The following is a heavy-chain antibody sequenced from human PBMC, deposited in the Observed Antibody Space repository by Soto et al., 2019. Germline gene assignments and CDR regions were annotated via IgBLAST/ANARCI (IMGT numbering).Heavy chain of an antibody. J-gene: IGHJ4*02. V-gene: IGHV1-18*01. CDR2: ISAYNGNT. D-gene: IGHD2-2*01. Sequence: ASVKVSCKASGYTFTSYGISWVRQAPGQGLEWMGWISAYNGNTNYAQKLQGRVTMTTDTSTSTAYMELRSLRSDDTAVYYCARDEDIVVVPAASSFGYWGQGTLVTVS. CDR3: ARDEDIVVVPAASSFGY. CDR1: GYTFTSYG.